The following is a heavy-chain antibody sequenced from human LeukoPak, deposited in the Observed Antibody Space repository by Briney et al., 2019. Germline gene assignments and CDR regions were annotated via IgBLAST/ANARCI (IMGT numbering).Heavy chain of an antibody. CDR3: ARGSSGWYGGNWFDP. J-gene: IGHJ5*02. V-gene: IGHV3-7*01. CDR2: IKQDGSEK. CDR1: GFTFSSYW. D-gene: IGHD6-19*01. Sequence: PGGSLRLSCAASGFTFSSYWMSWVRQAPGKGLEWVANIKQDGSEKYYVDSVKGRFTISRDNAKNSLYLQMNSLRAEDTAVYYCARGSSGWYGGNWFDPWGQGTLATVSS.